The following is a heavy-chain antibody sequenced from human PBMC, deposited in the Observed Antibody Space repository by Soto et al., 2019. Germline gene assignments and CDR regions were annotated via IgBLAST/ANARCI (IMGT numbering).Heavy chain of an antibody. CDR1: GGSISSYY. D-gene: IGHD3-3*02. CDR3: ASPKIAFYNWFDP. V-gene: IGHV4-59*08. CDR2: IYYSATT. Sequence: SETLSLTCTVSGGSISSYYWSWIRQPPGKGLEWIGYIYYSATTSYNPSLKSRVTISVDTSKNQFSLKLSSVTAADTAVYYCASPKIAFYNWFDPWGQGTLVTVSS. J-gene: IGHJ5*02.